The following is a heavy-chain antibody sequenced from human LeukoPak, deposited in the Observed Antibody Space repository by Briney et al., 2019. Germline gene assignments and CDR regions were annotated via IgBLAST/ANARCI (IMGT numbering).Heavy chain of an antibody. Sequence: PSETLSLTCTVSGGSISSYYWSWIRQPPGKGLEWIGYIYYSGSTNYNPSLKSRVTISVDTSKNQFSLKLSSVTAADTAVYYCARLKDSGWYGHYGMGVWGQGTTVTVSS. CDR1: GGSISSYY. D-gene: IGHD6-19*01. CDR3: ARLKDSGWYGHYGMGV. V-gene: IGHV4-59*08. CDR2: IYYSGST. J-gene: IGHJ6*02.